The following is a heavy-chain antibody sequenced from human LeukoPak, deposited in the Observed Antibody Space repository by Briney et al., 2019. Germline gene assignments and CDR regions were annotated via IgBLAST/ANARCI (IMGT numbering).Heavy chain of an antibody. CDR2: IYSGRST. CDR1: GFTVSSND. D-gene: IGHD3-10*01. Sequence: GGSLRLSCAASGFTVSSNDMSWVRQAPGKGLEWVSLIYSGRSTYYADSVKGRFIISRDNSKNTLYLQMNSLRAEDTAVYYCARASYGSGSSYMDVWGKGTTVTISS. V-gene: IGHV3-66*01. CDR3: ARASYGSGSSYMDV. J-gene: IGHJ6*03.